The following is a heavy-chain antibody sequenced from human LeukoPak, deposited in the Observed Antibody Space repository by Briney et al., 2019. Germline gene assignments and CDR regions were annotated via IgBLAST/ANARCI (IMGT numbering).Heavy chain of an antibody. Sequence: PSETLSLTCAVYGGSFSGYYWSWIRQPPGKGLEWIGEINHSGSTNYNPSLKSRVTISVDTSKNQFSLKLSSVTAADTAVYYCARGSPVPLRYFDWFQRGNWFDPWGQGTLVTVSS. V-gene: IGHV4-34*01. CDR1: GGSFSGYY. J-gene: IGHJ5*02. CDR2: INHSGST. D-gene: IGHD3-9*01. CDR3: ARGSPVPLRYFDWFQRGNWFDP.